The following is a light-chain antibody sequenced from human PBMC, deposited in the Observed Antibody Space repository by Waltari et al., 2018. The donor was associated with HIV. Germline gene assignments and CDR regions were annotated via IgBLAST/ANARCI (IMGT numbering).Light chain of an antibody. CDR3: SSYRNNYVLV. CDR1: GNGVHTYQL. V-gene: IGLV2-14*02. CDR2: DVD. Sequence: QSALTQSASVSGSPGQSITISCTGIGNGVHTYQLVSWYQQQPDKAPQLIIYDVDTRPSGVSYRFSGSKSGNTASLTISGLQAEDEAYYYCSSYRNNYVLVFGGGTKLTVL. J-gene: IGLJ3*02.